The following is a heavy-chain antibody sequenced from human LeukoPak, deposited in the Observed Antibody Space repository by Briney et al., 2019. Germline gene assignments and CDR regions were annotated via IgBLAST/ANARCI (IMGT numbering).Heavy chain of an antibody. CDR1: GFTFSSYA. Sequence: GGSLRLSCAASGFTFSSYAMSWVRQAPGKGLEWVSAISGSGGSTYYADSVKGRFTISRDNSKNTLYLQMNSLRAEDTSVYYCAKDRPWPRQWLDPYYFDYWGQGTLVTVSS. J-gene: IGHJ4*02. CDR3: AKDRPWPRQWLDPYYFDY. D-gene: IGHD6-19*01. CDR2: ISGSGGST. V-gene: IGHV3-23*01.